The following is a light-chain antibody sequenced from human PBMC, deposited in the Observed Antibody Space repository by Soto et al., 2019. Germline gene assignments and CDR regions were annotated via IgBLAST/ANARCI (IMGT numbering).Light chain of an antibody. Sequence: QSVLTQPPSASGTPGQRVTISCSGSSSNIGSNYVNWYQHLPGTAPKLLIYSDDQRPSGVPDRFSGSKSGTSASLAISGLQSEDEGDYYCTSFAPGIIYVFGSGTKVTVL. CDR2: SDD. CDR3: TSFAPGIIYV. V-gene: IGLV1-44*01. CDR1: SSNIGSNY. J-gene: IGLJ1*01.